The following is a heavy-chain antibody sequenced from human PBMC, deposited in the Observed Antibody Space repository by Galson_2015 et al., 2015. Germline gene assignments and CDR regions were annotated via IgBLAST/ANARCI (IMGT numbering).Heavy chain of an antibody. CDR2: ISYDGSNI. Sequence: SLRLSCATSGFTFSLCSMHWVRQAPGKGLEWVAVISYDGSNIYYADSVKGRFIISRDNSRSTLYLQMSSLKTEDTAVYYCARDPRGTYSLDYWGQGTLVTVSS. V-gene: IGHV3-30*03. J-gene: IGHJ4*02. CDR3: ARDPRGTYSLDY. CDR1: GFTFSLCS. D-gene: IGHD2-21*01.